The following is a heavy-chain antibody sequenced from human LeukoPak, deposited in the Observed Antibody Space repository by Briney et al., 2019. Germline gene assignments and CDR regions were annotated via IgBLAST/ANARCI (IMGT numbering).Heavy chain of an antibody. J-gene: IGHJ5*01. V-gene: IGHV3-23*01. Sequence: GGSLRLSCAASGFAFSVYAMSWLRQPPGKGLERVSTINANSGTTSYAASVRGRFTISRDNSKNALYLQLNTLRADDTATYYCAKPISGGLAVTADWFHPWGQGTLVVVSS. CDR2: INANSGTT. CDR1: GFAFSVYA. D-gene: IGHD2-21*02. CDR3: AKPISGGLAVTADWFHP.